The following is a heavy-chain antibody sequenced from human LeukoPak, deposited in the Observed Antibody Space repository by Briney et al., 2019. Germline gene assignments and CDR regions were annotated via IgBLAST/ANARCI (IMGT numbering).Heavy chain of an antibody. D-gene: IGHD6-13*01. CDR2: INPNSGGT. Sequence: ASVKVSCKASGYTFTGYYMHWVRQAPGQGLEWMGRINPNSGGTNYAQKFQGRVTMTRDTSISTAYMELSRLRSDDTAVYYYARDPVYSNSWGGNDYWGQGTLVTVSS. CDR3: ARDPVYSNSWGGNDY. J-gene: IGHJ4*02. V-gene: IGHV1-2*06. CDR1: GYTFTGYY.